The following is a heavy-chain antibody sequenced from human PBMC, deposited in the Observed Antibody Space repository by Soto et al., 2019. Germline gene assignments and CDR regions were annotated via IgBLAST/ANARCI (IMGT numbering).Heavy chain of an antibody. CDR3: ARDTARQQLGGNYYYMLEV. CDR1: GGTFSTSA. V-gene: IGHV1-69*13. J-gene: IGHJ6*02. CDR2: IMSIFRTP. Sequence: QVQLEQSGAEVKKPGSSVKVSCKASGGTFSTSAISWVRQAPGQGLEWMGGIMSIFRTPDYAQKLQGRVTITADESTSTDYMELSGLRSDDTAVYYCARDTARQQLGGNYYYMLEVWGQGTTVTFSS. D-gene: IGHD5-18*01.